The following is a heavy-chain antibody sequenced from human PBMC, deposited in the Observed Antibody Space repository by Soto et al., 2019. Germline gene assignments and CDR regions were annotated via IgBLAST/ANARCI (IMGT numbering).Heavy chain of an antibody. CDR1: GGSISSGDYY. CDR3: ARELMVRAPRYYYYGMDV. CDR2: IYYSGST. D-gene: IGHD3-10*01. J-gene: IGHJ6*02. V-gene: IGHV4-30-4*01. Sequence: SETLSLTCTVSGGSISSGDYYWSWIRQPPGKGLEWIGYIYYSGSTYYNPSLKSRVTISVDTSKNQFSLKLSSVTAADTAVYYCARELMVRAPRYYYYGMDVWGQGTTVTVSS.